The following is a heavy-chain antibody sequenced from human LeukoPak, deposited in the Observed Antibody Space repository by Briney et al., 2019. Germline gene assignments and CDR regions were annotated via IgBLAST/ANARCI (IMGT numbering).Heavy chain of an antibody. CDR1: GFTFSSYA. D-gene: IGHD6-13*01. CDR3: ARAVGYSSSWYSTRYYFDY. V-gene: IGHV3-23*01. Sequence: PGGALRLSCAASGFTFSSYAMSWVRQPPGKGLEWVSAISGSGGSTYYADSVKGRFTISRDNSKNTLYLQMNSLRAEDTAVYYCARAVGYSSSWYSTRYYFDYWGQGTLVTVSS. J-gene: IGHJ4*02. CDR2: ISGSGGST.